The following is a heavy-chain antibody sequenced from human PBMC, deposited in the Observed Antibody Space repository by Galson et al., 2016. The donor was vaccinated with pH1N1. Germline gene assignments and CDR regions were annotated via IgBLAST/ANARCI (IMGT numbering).Heavy chain of an antibody. V-gene: IGHV7-4-1*02. D-gene: IGHD3-10*01. CDR2: ISTDTGNP. J-gene: IGHJ4*02. CDR1: GYTFNTYA. CDR3: ARGFYYGSGSFWPWDY. Sequence: VKVSCKASGYTFNTYALNWVRQAPGQGLEWMGWISTDTGNPTYAPGFTGRFVFSLDTSVSTAYLQITSLKAEDTAVYYCARGFYYGSGSFWPWDYWGQGTLVTVSS.